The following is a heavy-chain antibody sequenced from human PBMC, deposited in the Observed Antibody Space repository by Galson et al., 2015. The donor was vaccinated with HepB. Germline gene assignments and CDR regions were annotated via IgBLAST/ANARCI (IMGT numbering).Heavy chain of an antibody. D-gene: IGHD1-7*01. CDR3: AKGSDMYNWNYGGVGC. CDR2: IGGRGDTI. J-gene: IGHJ4*02. V-gene: IGHV3-23*01. Sequence: SLRLSCAASGFTFSDYYMSWIRQAPGKGLEWVSSIGGRGDTIRYADSVKGRFTISRENSKHTLYLQMSSLRAEDTAVYYCAKGSDMYNWNYGGVGCWGQGILVTVSS. CDR1: GFTFSDYY.